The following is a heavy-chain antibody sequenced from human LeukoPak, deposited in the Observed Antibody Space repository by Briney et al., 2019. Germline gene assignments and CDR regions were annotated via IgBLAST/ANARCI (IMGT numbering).Heavy chain of an antibody. CDR1: GGTFSSYA. Sequence: SVKVSCKASGGTFSSYAISWVRQAPGQGLEWMGGIIPIFGTANYAQKFQGRVTITADESTSTAYMELSSLRSEDTAVYYCARGGEIATITDDRFDYWGQGTLVTVSS. D-gene: IGHD5-24*01. CDR3: ARGGEIATITDDRFDY. CDR2: IIPIFGTA. J-gene: IGHJ4*02. V-gene: IGHV1-69*01.